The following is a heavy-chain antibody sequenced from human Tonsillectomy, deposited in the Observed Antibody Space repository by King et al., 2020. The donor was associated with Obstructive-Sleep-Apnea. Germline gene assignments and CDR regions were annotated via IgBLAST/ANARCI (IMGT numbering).Heavy chain of an antibody. V-gene: IGHV2-26*01. CDR1: GFSLSNARMG. D-gene: IGHD2-15*01. CDR2: IFSNDEK. J-gene: IGHJ4*02. CDR3: ARATNYCSGGSCYWGYFDY. Sequence: TLKESGPVLVKPTETLTLTCTVSGFSLSNARMGVSWIRQPPGKALEWLAHIFSNDEKSYSTSLKSRLTISKDTSKSQVVLTMTNMDPVDTATYYCARATNYCSGGSCYWGYFDYWGQGTLVTVSS.